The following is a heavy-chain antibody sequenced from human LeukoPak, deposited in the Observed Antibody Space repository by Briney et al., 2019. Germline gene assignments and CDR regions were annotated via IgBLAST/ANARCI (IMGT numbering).Heavy chain of an antibody. Sequence: PSETLSLICTVSGGSISSCYWSWIRQPPGKGLEWIGYIYDSGTTNYNPSLKSRATVAVDTSKNQFSLKLSSVTAADTAVYYCARGRRSHRNYAFDPWGQGTLVTVSS. D-gene: IGHD3-16*01. CDR1: GGSISSCY. J-gene: IGHJ5*02. CDR2: IYDSGTT. CDR3: ARGRRSHRNYAFDP. V-gene: IGHV4-59*01.